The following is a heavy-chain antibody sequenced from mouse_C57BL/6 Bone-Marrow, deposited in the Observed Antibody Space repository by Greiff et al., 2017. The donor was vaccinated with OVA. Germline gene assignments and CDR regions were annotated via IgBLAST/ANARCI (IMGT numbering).Heavy chain of an antibody. V-gene: IGHV5-15*01. CDR3: ARHGLDEYDWFAY. CDR2: ISNLAYSI. CDR1: GFTFSDYG. Sequence: EVKLVESGGGLVQPGGSLKLSCAASGFTFSDYGMAWVRQAPRKGPEWVAFISNLAYSIYYADTVTGRFTISRENAKNTLYLEMSSLRSEDTAMYYCARHGLDEYDWFAYWGQGTLVTVSA. J-gene: IGHJ3*01. D-gene: IGHD2-4*01.